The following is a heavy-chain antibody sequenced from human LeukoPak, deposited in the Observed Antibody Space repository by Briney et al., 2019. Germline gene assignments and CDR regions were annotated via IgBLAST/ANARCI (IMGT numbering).Heavy chain of an antibody. V-gene: IGHV3-74*01. Sequence: QPGGSLRLSCGASGSSFSDYWMHWVRQAPGKGLVWVARINPDGSSVNYAYAVKVRFTISRDNAKSTLHLQMNSLTGEDTAVYYCTRGLFLDYDRSGYYVGYYYGLEVWGQGTTVTVSS. J-gene: IGHJ6*02. CDR2: INPDGSSV. D-gene: IGHD3-22*01. CDR3: TRGLFLDYDRSGYYVGYYYGLEV. CDR1: GSSFSDYW.